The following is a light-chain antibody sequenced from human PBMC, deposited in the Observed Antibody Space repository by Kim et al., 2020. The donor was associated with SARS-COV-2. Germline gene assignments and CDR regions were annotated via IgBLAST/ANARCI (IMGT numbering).Light chain of an antibody. J-gene: IGKJ4*01. CDR2: DAS. CDR3: QQFSHYPLT. Sequence: ASFGYRVTITCRASQDINSAFAWYQQKPGTAPRLLIYDASSLESGVPSRFSGSGFGTDFSLTINSLQPEDFTTYYCQQFSHYPLTFGGGTKVDIK. CDR1: QDINSA. V-gene: IGKV1D-13*01.